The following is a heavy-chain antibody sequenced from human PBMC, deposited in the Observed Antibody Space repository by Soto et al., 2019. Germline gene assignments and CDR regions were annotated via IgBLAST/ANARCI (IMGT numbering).Heavy chain of an antibody. CDR2: VHHSWGS. Sequence: QVQLQESGPGLVKPSETLSLSCTVSGGSISSYYWSWFRQSPGKRMEWIGYVHHSWGSSYNPSLQSRVDISLAPTKSQFSLKVTSVTATDTAVYYCARQGFGPLHGLVDVWGQGTTVTVSS. V-gene: IGHV4-59*08. CDR1: GGSISSYY. D-gene: IGHD3-10*01. CDR3: ARQGFGPLHGLVDV. J-gene: IGHJ6*02.